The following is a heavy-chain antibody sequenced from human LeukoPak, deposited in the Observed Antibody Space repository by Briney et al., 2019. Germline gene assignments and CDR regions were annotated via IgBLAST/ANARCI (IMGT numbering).Heavy chain of an antibody. CDR1: GVSFDDYY. V-gene: IGHV4-34*01. Sequence: PSETQSLTCAVSGVSFDDYYWSWVRQTPGKGLEWIGEINHSGYTNDSPSLKSRVTLSIDTSRKQFSLNLRSVTVADTGIYYCTRMTAGHDYWGQGTLVTVSS. CDR3: TRMTAGHDY. CDR2: INHSGYT. D-gene: IGHD2-21*02. J-gene: IGHJ4*02.